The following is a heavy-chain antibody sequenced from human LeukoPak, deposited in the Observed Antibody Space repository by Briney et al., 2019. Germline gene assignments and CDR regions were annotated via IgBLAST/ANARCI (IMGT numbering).Heavy chain of an antibody. V-gene: IGHV3-23*01. J-gene: IGHJ4*02. CDR3: AKDMYYDSSGYGIEY. CDR2: ISGSGDST. D-gene: IGHD3-22*01. Sequence: GGSLRLSCAASGFTFSSYAMSWVRQAPGKGLEWGSVISGSGDSTYYADSVKGRFTISRDNSKNTLYLQMNSLRAEDTALYYCAKDMYYDSSGYGIEYWGQGTLVTVSS. CDR1: GFTFSSYA.